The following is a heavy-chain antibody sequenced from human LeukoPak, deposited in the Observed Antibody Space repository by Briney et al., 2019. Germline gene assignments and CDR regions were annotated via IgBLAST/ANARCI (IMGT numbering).Heavy chain of an antibody. CDR1: GYTFTSYG. D-gene: IGHD6-19*01. J-gene: IGHJ5*02. V-gene: IGHV1-18*01. CDR3: ARDNPNSSGWYRFWFDP. CDR2: ISAYNGNT. Sequence: EASVKVSCKASGYTFTSYGISWVRQAPGQGLEWMGWISAYNGNTNYAQKLQGRVTMTTDTSTSTAYMELRSLRSDDTAVYYCARDNPNSSGWYRFWFDPWGQGTLVTVSS.